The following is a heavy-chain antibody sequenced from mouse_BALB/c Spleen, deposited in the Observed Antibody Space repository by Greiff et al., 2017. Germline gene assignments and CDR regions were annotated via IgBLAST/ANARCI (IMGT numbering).Heavy chain of an antibody. CDR1: GFTFSSFG. D-gene: IGHD1-1*01. J-gene: IGHJ2*01. CDR2: ISSGSSTI. V-gene: IGHV5-17*02. CDR3: ARSYYGSSWGYYFDY. Sequence: EVKLMESGGGLVQPGGSRKLSCAASGFTFSSFGMHWVRQAPEKGLEWVAYISSGSSTIYYADTVKGRFTISRDNPKNTLFLQMTSLRSEDTAMYYCARSYYGSSWGYYFDYWGQGTTLTVSS.